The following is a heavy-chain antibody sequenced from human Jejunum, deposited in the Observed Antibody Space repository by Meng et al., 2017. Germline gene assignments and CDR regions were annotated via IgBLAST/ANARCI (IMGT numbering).Heavy chain of an antibody. CDR1: GFSFRNFA. D-gene: IGHD3-10*01. CDR2: ISKNKDGI. J-gene: IGHJ4*02. V-gene: IGHV3-23*01. Sequence: GESLKISCAASGFSFRNFAMSWVRQAPGKGLEWVSAISKNKDGIYYANSVKGRFTISRDNSKNTVFLQMSSLRAEDTAIYYCTTGGDYYGSGTYRGYWGQGRLVTVAS. CDR3: TTGGDYYGSGTYRGY.